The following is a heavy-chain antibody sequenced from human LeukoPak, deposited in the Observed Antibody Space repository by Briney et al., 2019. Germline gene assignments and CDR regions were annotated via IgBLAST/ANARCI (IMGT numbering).Heavy chain of an antibody. CDR1: GGSINSYY. J-gene: IGHJ4*02. V-gene: IGHV4-4*07. D-gene: IGHD6-19*01. CDR2: IYTSGST. Sequence: SETLSLTCTVSGGSINSYYWSWIRQPAGKGLEWIGRIYTSGSTNYNPSLKSRVTMSVDTSKNQFSLKLSSVTAADTAVYYCARDLYSSGWYSFFDYWGQGTLVTVSS. CDR3: ARDLYSSGWYSFFDY.